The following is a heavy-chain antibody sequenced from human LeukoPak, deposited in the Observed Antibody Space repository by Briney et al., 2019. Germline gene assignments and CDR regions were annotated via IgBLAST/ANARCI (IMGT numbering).Heavy chain of an antibody. D-gene: IGHD2-21*01. CDR1: GGSISSSNW. CDR2: IYHSGGT. J-gene: IGHJ4*02. V-gene: IGHV4-4*02. Sequence: SETLSLTCAVSGGSISSSNWWSWARQPPGKGLEWIGEIYHSGGTNYNPSLKSRVSFSVDKSKNQFSLSLSSVTASDTAIYYCTRNGGDSDFKYWGQGTLVIVSS. CDR3: TRNGGDSDFKY.